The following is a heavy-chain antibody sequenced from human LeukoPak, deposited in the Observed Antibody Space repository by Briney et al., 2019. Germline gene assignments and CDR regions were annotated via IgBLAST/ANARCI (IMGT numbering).Heavy chain of an antibody. CDR1: GFTFSSYG. Sequence: GGCLRLSPAASGFTFSSYGMHRVRQAPGKGLEWGAVIWYDGSNKYYADTVKGRFTISRDNSKNTLYLQMNRLRAEDTAVYYWARERAGPYYYGMDVWGQGTTVTVSS. CDR2: IWYDGSNK. J-gene: IGHJ6*02. V-gene: IGHV3-33*01. CDR3: ARERAGPYYYGMDV.